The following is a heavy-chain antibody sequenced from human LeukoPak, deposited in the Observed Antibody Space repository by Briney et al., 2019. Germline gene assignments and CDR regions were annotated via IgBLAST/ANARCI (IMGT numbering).Heavy chain of an antibody. CDR3: ARDSSAGGSGF. CDR1: GFTFSNFN. Sequence: PGGSLRLSCAASGFTFSNFNMNWVRQAPGKGLEWISYISGTSATIYYADSVKGRFTISRDNAKNSLYLQMNSLRVEDTAVYYCARDSSAGGSGFWGQGTLVTVSS. V-gene: IGHV3-48*01. J-gene: IGHJ4*02. D-gene: IGHD6-25*01. CDR2: ISGTSATI.